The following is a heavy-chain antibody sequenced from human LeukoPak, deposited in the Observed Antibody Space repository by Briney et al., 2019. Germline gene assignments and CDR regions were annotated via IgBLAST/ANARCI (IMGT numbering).Heavy chain of an antibody. V-gene: IGHV3-21*04. Sequence: PGRSLRLSCVASGFTFGNHRMSWVRQAPGKGLEWVSSVSNSGDYIHYADSVKGRFTISRDNAKKSVHLQMNSLRAEDTAVYYCARGASVVAGSDNALDIWGQGTMVTVSS. D-gene: IGHD6-19*01. J-gene: IGHJ3*02. CDR1: GFTFGNHR. CDR2: VSNSGDYI. CDR3: ARGASVVAGSDNALDI.